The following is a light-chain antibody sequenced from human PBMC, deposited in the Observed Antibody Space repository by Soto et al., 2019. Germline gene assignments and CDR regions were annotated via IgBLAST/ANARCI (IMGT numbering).Light chain of an antibody. CDR1: QSVSSD. CDR3: QRYGS. J-gene: IGKJ1*01. Sequence: EIVMTQSPATLSVSPGERATLSCRASQSVSSDLAWYQHKPGQAPRLLIYGASSRATGIPDRFSGSGSGTDFTLTISRLEPEDFAVYYCQRYGSFGQGTKVDIK. V-gene: IGKV3-20*01. CDR2: GAS.